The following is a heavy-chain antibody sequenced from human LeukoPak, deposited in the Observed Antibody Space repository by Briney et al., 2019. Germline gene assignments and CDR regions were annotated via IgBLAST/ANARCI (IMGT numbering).Heavy chain of an antibody. J-gene: IGHJ4*02. CDR3: TRFHDFWR. D-gene: IGHD3-3*01. CDR2: IDGRGSPT. Sequence: GGSLGLSCAASGFTFSFYAVTWVRQAPGKGLEWVSSIDGRGSPTYYADSVKGRFTISRDNSKNTLYLLLNSLRAEDTAVYYCTRFHDFWRWGQGTLVTVSS. V-gene: IGHV3-23*01. CDR1: GFTFSFYA.